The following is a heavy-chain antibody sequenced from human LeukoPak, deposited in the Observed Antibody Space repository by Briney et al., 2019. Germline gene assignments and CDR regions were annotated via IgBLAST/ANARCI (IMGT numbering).Heavy chain of an antibody. CDR1: GGSFSGYY. CDR2: INHSGST. CDR3: ARSGKIQLWSTGVNY. D-gene: IGHD5-18*01. V-gene: IGHV4-34*01. J-gene: IGHJ4*02. Sequence: SETLSLTCAVYGGSFSGYYWSWIRQPPGKGLEWIGEINHSGSTNYNPSLNSRVTISVDTSKNQFSLKLSSVTAADTAVYYCARSGKIQLWSTGVNYWGQGTLVTVSS.